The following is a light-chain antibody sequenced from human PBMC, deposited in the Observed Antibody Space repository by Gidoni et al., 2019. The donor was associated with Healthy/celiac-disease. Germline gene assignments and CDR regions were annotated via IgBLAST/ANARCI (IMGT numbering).Light chain of an antibody. CDR2: DDS. CDR1: NIGSKS. Sequence: SYVLPPPPSVSVAPGTTARITCGGNNIGSKSVHWYQQKPGQAPVLVVYDDSDRPSGFPERFSGSNAGNTATLPISRVEAGDEADYYCQVWDSSSDHVVFGGGTKLTVL. V-gene: IGLV3-21*03. CDR3: QVWDSSSDHVV. J-gene: IGLJ2*01.